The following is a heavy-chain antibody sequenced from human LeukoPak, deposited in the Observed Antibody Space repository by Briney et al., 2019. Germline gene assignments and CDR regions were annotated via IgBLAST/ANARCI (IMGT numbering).Heavy chain of an antibody. D-gene: IGHD6-19*01. V-gene: IGHV3-66*02. CDR3: ARDSPSRGWPLDY. CDR1: GFTVSSNY. J-gene: IGHJ4*02. CDR2: IYSGGST. Sequence: PGGSLRLSCAASGFTVSSNYMSWVRQAPGKGLEWVSVIYSGGSTYYADSVKGRFTISRDNSKNTLYLQMNSLRAEDTAVYYCARDSPSRGWPLDYWGQGTLVTVSS.